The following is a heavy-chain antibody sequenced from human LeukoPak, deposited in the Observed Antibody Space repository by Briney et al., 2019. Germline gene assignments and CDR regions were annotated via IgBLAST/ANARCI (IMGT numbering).Heavy chain of an antibody. Sequence: GGSLRLSCAASGFNFRDYTMHWVRQVPGKGLEWVAVISWDGGSTYYVDSVKGRFTISRDNSKNTLYLQMNSLRVEDTAVYYCARRSSLGGFDYWGQGTLVTVSS. CDR2: ISWDGGST. CDR1: GFNFRDYT. CDR3: ARRSSLGGFDY. V-gene: IGHV3-43*01. D-gene: IGHD6-13*01. J-gene: IGHJ4*02.